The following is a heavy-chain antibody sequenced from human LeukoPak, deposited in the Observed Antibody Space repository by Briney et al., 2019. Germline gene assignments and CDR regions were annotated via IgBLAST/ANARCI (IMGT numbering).Heavy chain of an antibody. D-gene: IGHD3-10*01. CDR1: GGSFSGYY. J-gene: IGHJ4*02. CDR2: INHSGST. Sequence: SETLSLTCAVYGGSFSGYYWSWIRQPPGKGLVWIGEINHSGSTNYNPSLKSRVTISVDTSKNQFSLKLSSVTAADTAVYYCARGLGSGSYYHYWGQGTLVTVSS. V-gene: IGHV4-34*01. CDR3: ARGLGSGSYYHY.